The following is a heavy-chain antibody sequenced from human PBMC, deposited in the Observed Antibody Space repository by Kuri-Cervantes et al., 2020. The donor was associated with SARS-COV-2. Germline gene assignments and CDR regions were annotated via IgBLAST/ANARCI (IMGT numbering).Heavy chain of an antibody. CDR1: GFTFSSYW. CDR3: AASGLFDP. Sequence: GESLKISCAASGFTFSSYWMHWVRQAPGKGLVWVSRINSDGSSTSYADSVKGRFTISRDNAKNTQYLQMNSLRAEDTAVYYCAASGLFDPWGQGTLVTVSS. J-gene: IGHJ5*02. CDR2: INSDGSST. V-gene: IGHV3-74*01.